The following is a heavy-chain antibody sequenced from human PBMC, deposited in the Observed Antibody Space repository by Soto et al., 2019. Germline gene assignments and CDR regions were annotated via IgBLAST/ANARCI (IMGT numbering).Heavy chain of an antibody. CDR1: GFTFDDYA. CDR2: INWTSGSR. Sequence: EVQLVESGGGLVQPGRSLRLSCAASGFTFDDYAMHWVRQTPGKGLEWVSGINWTSGSRGYADSVKGRFTISRDNAKNSLYLQMNSLRAEDTDLYYCAKGYSSGWYPPSDYWGQGTLVTVSS. J-gene: IGHJ4*02. V-gene: IGHV3-9*01. CDR3: AKGYSSGWYPPSDY. D-gene: IGHD6-19*01.